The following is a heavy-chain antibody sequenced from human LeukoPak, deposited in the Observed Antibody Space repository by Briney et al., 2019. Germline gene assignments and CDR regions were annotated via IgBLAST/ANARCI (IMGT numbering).Heavy chain of an antibody. CDR2: ISYDGSSK. D-gene: IGHD3-3*01. CDR3: ARDRAWNYFDY. Sequence: GGSLRLSCAASGFTFSGYALHWVRQAPGKGLEWVAVISYDGSSKYDADSVKGRFTISRDNSKNTLYLQMNSLRAEDTAVYYCARDRAWNYFDYWGQGTLVTVSS. J-gene: IGHJ4*02. CDR1: GFTFSGYA. V-gene: IGHV3-30-3*01.